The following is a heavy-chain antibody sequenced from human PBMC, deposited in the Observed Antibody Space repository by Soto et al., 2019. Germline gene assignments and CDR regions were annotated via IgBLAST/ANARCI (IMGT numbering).Heavy chain of an antibody. J-gene: IGHJ5*02. CDR1: GGSISSSNYY. D-gene: IGHD2-2*02. Sequence: SETLSLTCTVSGGSISSSNYYWGWIRQPPGKGLEWIGEINHSGSTNYNPSLKSRVTISVDTSKNQFSLKLSSVTAADTAVYYCARGIVVVPAAIGGYDWFDPWGQGTLVTVSS. CDR2: INHSGST. V-gene: IGHV4-39*07. CDR3: ARGIVVVPAAIGGYDWFDP.